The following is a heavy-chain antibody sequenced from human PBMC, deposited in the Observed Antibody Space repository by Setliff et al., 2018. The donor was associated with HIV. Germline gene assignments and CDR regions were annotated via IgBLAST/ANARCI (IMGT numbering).Heavy chain of an antibody. CDR1: GFTFNNYA. D-gene: IGHD3-22*01. V-gene: IGHV3-30*04. J-gene: IGHJ4*02. Sequence: SLRLSCAASGFTFNNYAIHWVRQAPGKGLEWVALISYDGTYKYYADSVKGRFTISRDNSKNTVYLQMNSLRAEDTAEYYCAKELAASGLGYFDSWGRGILVTVSS. CDR2: ISYDGTYK. CDR3: AKELAASGLGYFDS.